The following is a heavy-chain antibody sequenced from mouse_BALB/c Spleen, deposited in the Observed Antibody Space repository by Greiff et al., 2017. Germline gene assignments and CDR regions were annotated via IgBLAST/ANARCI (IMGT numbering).Heavy chain of an antibody. Sequence: EVKLVESGPGLVKPSQSLSLTCTVTGYSITSDYAWNWIRQFPGNKLEWMGYISYSGSTSYNPSLKSRISITRDTSKNQFFLQLNSVTTEDTATYYCARSGYRYDVYAMDYWGQGTSVTVSS. CDR2: ISYSGST. V-gene: IGHV3-2*02. CDR1: GYSITSDYA. J-gene: IGHJ4*01. D-gene: IGHD2-14*01. CDR3: ARSGYRYDVYAMDY.